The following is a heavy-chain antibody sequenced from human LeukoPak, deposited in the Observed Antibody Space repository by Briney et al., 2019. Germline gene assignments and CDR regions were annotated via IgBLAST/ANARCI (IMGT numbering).Heavy chain of an antibody. Sequence: PGRSLRLSCAASGFTFSSYNLHWVRQAPGKGLEWVAVISKDGGFKYYADSVKGRFTISRDNSQNTFYLQMNSLIIEDTAVYYCTREEYSSFWSTAGAFDIWGQGTMVTVSS. CDR3: TREEYSSFWSTAGAFDI. V-gene: IGHV3-30*03. CDR2: ISKDGGFK. J-gene: IGHJ3*02. CDR1: GFTFSSYN. D-gene: IGHD6-19*01.